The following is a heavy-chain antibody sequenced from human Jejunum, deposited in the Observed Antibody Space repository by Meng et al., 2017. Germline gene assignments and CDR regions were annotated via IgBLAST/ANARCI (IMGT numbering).Heavy chain of an antibody. V-gene: IGHV4-34*02. CDR1: GGSISGYF. CDR3: ARHEVDFDN. Sequence: QGQLQQGGAGLLKPSETLSLPFAVYGGSISGYFWSWIRQAPGEGLEWVGEFTRGGTTNYNPSLKSRVTISADTSKNQFSLTLSSVSAADTAVYYCARHEVDFDNWGQGTLVTVSS. D-gene: IGHD1-26*01. CDR2: FTRGGTT. J-gene: IGHJ4*02.